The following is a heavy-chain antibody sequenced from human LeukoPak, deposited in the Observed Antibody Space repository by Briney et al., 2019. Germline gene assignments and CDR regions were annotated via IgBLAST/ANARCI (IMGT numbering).Heavy chain of an antibody. CDR1: GSTFSSYW. Sequence: GGSLRLSCAASGSTFSSYWMSWVRQAPGKGLEWVANIKQDGSEKYYVDSVKGRFTISRDNAKNSLYLQMNSLRAEDTAVYYCARDTTDSPLDYWGQGTLVTVSS. V-gene: IGHV3-7*01. D-gene: IGHD1-1*01. CDR3: ARDTTDSPLDY. CDR2: IKQDGSEK. J-gene: IGHJ4*02.